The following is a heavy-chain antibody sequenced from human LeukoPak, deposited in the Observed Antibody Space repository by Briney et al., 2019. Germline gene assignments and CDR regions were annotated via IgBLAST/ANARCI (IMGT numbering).Heavy chain of an antibody. Sequence: GASVTVTCTASGYTFTGYYMHWVRQAPGQGLEWMGWINPNSGGTNYAQKFQDRGSMARDTSISTAYMELSRLRSDDTAVYCCARDRNLSYSGSYFPADYGGQGPVVTVSS. CDR2: INPNSGGT. CDR1: GYTFTGYY. J-gene: IGHJ4*02. CDR3: ARDRNLSYSGSYFPADY. D-gene: IGHD1-26*01. V-gene: IGHV1-2*02.